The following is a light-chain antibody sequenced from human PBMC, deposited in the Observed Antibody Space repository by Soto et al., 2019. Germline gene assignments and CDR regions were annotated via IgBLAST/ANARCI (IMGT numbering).Light chain of an antibody. Sequence: AIRMTQSPSSCSATTGDRVTITCRASQGNSSDLAWYQQKPGKAPKLLIYAASTLQSGVPSRFSGSGSGTDFTLTISCLQSEDFATYYCQQYYSYPYTFGQGTKLEIK. V-gene: IGKV1-8*01. CDR3: QQYYSYPYT. CDR1: QGNSSD. CDR2: AAS. J-gene: IGKJ2*01.